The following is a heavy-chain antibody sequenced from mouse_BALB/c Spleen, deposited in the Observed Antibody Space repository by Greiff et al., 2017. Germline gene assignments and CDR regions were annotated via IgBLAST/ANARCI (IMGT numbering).Heavy chain of an antibody. V-gene: IGHV14-4*02. CDR1: GFYIKDYY. CDR2: IDPENGDT. CDR3: KHRYDADYAMDY. D-gene: IGHD2-14*01. Sequence: EVQLQESGAELVRPGASVTLSCTASGFYIKDYYMHWVKQRPEQGLEWIGWIDPENGDTEYAPKFQGKATVTADTSSNTAYLQLSSLTSEDTAVYYCKHRYDADYAMDYWGQGTSVTVSS. J-gene: IGHJ4*01.